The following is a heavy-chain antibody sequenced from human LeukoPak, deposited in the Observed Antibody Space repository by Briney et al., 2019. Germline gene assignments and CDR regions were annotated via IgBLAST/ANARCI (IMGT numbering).Heavy chain of an antibody. Sequence: PSETLSLTCTVSVGPFRSPISTWGGSPNPPGKGLEWIATVLHSGATFYSPSLEGRLTISIDTSTNQFSLKMTSMTAADTAVYYCARRIVGVIDAFDYWGQGALVTVSS. CDR1: VGPFRSPIST. J-gene: IGHJ4*02. D-gene: IGHD1-26*01. V-gene: IGHV4-39*01. CDR2: VLHSGAT. CDR3: ARRIVGVIDAFDY.